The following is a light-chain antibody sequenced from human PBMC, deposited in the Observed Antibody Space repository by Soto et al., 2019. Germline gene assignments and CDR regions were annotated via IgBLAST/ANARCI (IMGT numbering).Light chain of an antibody. CDR2: DAS. CDR1: QSVSSY. J-gene: IGKJ5*01. Sequence: EIVLTHSPATLALSPCERATLSCRASQSVSSYLAWYQQKPGQAPRLLIYDASNRATGIPARFSGSGSGTDFTLTISSLEPEDFAVYYCQQRSDFGQGTRLEIK. CDR3: QQRSD. V-gene: IGKV3-11*01.